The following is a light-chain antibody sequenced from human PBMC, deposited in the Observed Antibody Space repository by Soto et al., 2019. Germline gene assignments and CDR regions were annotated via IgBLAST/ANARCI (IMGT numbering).Light chain of an antibody. CDR3: GTWDSSLSAAV. CDR1: SSNIGNNY. J-gene: IGLJ7*01. CDR2: ENN. Sequence: QSVLTQPPSVSAAPGQKVTLSCSGSSSNIGNNYVSWYQQLPGTAPKLLIYENNKRPSGIPDRFSGSKSGTSATLGITGLQTGDEADDYCGTWDSSLSAAVFGGGTQLTVL. V-gene: IGLV1-51*02.